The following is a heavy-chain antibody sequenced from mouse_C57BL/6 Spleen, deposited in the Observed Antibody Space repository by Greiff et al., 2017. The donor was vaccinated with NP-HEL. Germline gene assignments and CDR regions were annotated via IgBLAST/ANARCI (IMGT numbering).Heavy chain of an antibody. D-gene: IGHD2-4*01. CDR3: AREGLRAYYFDY. CDR2: IYPGDGDT. J-gene: IGHJ2*01. CDR1: GYAFSSSW. V-gene: IGHV1-82*01. Sequence: VKLMESGPELVKPGASVKISCKASGYAFSSSWMNWVKQRPGKGLEWIGRIYPGDGDTNYNGKFKGKATLTADKSSSTAYMQLSSLTSEDSAVYFCAREGLRAYYFDYWGQGTTLTVSS.